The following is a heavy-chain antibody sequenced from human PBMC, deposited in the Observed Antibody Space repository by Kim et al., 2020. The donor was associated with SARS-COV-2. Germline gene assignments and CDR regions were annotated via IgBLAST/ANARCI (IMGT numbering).Heavy chain of an antibody. J-gene: IGHJ4*02. CDR3: ARPAVSGWFDY. CDR1: GGSISSSSYY. Sequence: SETLSLTCTVSGGSISSSSYYWGWIRQPPGKGLEWIGSIYYSGSTYYNPSLKSRVTISVDTSKNQFSLKLSSVTAADTAVYYCARPAVSGWFDYWGQGTL. D-gene: IGHD6-19*01. V-gene: IGHV4-39*01. CDR2: IYYSGST.